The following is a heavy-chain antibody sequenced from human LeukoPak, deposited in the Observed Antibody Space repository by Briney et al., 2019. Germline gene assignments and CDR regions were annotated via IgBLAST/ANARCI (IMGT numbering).Heavy chain of an antibody. J-gene: IGHJ5*02. CDR3: ARDAGNSGYGCDL. D-gene: IGHD5-12*01. Sequence: GGSLRLSCAASGFTFSQYSMNWVRQAPGKGLEWVSHIRSSSETFYVDSVKGRFTISRDNARNSLYLQMNYLRGEDTAIYYCARDAGNSGYGCDLWGQGTLVTVSS. V-gene: IGHV3-48*01. CDR1: GFTFSQYS. CDR2: IRSSSET.